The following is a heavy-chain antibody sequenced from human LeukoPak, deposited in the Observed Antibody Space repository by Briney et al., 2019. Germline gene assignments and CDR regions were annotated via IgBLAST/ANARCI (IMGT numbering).Heavy chain of an antibody. V-gene: IGHV4-4*07. CDR3: ARGVSYYDSSGYYNEYFQH. CDR2: MSSGGST. J-gene: IGHJ1*01. D-gene: IGHD3-22*01. Sequence: SETLSLTCTVSGASISSSYCTWIRQSAGEGLEWIGRMSSGGSTTYNPSFKGRVTMSLDTSKRQFSLNLSSVTAADTAVYYCARGVSYYDSSGYYNEYFQHWGQGTLVTVSS. CDR1: GASISSSY.